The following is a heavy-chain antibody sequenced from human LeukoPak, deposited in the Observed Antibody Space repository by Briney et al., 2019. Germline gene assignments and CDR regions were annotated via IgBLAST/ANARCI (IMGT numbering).Heavy chain of an antibody. CDR1: GFTVSSNY. CDR3: AKGDSTLS. Sequence: PGGSLRLSCAASGFTVSSNYMSWVRQAPGKGLEWVAVISYDGSNKYYADSVKGRFTISRDNSKNTLYLQMNSLRAEDTAVYYCAKGDSTLSWGQGTLVTVSS. D-gene: IGHD2/OR15-2a*01. CDR2: ISYDGSNK. J-gene: IGHJ4*02. V-gene: IGHV3-30*18.